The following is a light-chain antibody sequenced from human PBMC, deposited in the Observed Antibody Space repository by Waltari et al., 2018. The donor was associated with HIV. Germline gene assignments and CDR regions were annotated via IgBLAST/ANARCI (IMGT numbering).Light chain of an antibody. Sequence: QSALTQPASVSGPPAQSITIPCTGTTSDVGGKTYVSWYQKHPGKAPKLLIYDVSNRPSGVSNRFSGSKSGNTASLTISGLQAEDEADYYCSSYTRSSTLFGGGTKLTVL. CDR1: TSDVGGKTY. J-gene: IGLJ2*01. CDR2: DVS. V-gene: IGLV2-14*01. CDR3: SSYTRSSTL.